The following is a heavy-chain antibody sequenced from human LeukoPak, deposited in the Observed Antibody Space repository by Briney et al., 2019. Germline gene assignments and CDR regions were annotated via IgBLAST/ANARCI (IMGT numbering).Heavy chain of an antibody. V-gene: IGHV1-18*01. CDR2: ISAYNGNT. CDR3: ARGVYAFDI. J-gene: IGHJ3*02. Sequence: ASVKVSCKASGYTFTSYGISWVRQAPGQGLEWMGWISAYNGNTNYAQKLQGRVTMTTDASTRTAYIEQRSLISDGAAVYYCARGVYAFDIWGQGTMVTVSS. CDR1: GYTFTSYG.